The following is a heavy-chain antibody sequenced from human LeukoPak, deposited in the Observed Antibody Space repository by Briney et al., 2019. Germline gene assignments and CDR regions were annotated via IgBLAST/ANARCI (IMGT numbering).Heavy chain of an antibody. CDR1: GYTFTGYY. Sequence: ASVTVSCTASGYTFTGYYIHWVRQAPGQGLEWMGWVNPSSGGSYYAQTFQGRVTMTRDTSVSTAYMQLSMLRSDDTAVYYCARGVLSPRGTIDYWGQGTLVTVSS. J-gene: IGHJ4*02. V-gene: IGHV1-2*02. CDR3: ARGVLSPRGTIDY. CDR2: VNPSSGGS. D-gene: IGHD1-1*01.